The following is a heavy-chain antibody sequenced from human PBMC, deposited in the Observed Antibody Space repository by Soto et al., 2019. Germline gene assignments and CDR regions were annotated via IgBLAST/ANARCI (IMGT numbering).Heavy chain of an antibody. CDR3: ASQDIVVVPAAIEGGYWFDP. V-gene: IGHV4-39*01. Sequence: SETLSLTCTVSGGSISISSYYWGGIRQPPGKGLEWIGSIYYSGSTYYNPSLKGRVTISVDTSKNQFSLKLSSVTAADTAVYYCASQDIVVVPAAIEGGYWFDPWGQGTLVTVSS. J-gene: IGHJ5*02. CDR2: IYYSGST. CDR1: GGSISISSYY. D-gene: IGHD2-2*01.